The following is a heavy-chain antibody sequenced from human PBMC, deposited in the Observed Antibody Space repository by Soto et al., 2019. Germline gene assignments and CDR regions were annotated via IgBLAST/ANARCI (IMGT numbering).Heavy chain of an antibody. J-gene: IGHJ4*02. Sequence: ASVKVSCKASGYTFTSYGISWVRQAPGQGLEWMGWISAYNGNTNYAQKLQGSVTMTTDTSTSTAYMELRSLRSDDTAVYYCARDRGITMVRGAPGYWGQGTLVTVSS. CDR1: GYTFTSYG. D-gene: IGHD3-10*01. CDR2: ISAYNGNT. V-gene: IGHV1-18*01. CDR3: ARDRGITMVRGAPGY.